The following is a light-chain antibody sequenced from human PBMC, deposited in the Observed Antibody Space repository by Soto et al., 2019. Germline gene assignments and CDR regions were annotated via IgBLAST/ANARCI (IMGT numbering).Light chain of an antibody. CDR3: QQYNNWPRT. V-gene: IGKV3-15*01. CDR1: QSVSSN. J-gene: IGKJ1*01. CDR2: GAS. Sequence: EIVMTHSPATLSVSPGERATLSRRASQSVSSNLAWYQQKPGQAPRLLIYGASTRATGIPARFSGSGSGTEFTLTISSLQSEDFAVYYCQQYNNWPRTFGQGTKV.